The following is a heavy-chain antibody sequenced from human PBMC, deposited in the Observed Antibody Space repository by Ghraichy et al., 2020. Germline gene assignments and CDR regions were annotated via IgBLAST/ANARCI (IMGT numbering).Heavy chain of an antibody. CDR2: IRSKVYGGTK. V-gene: IGHV3-49*04. CDR3: TRVLMSGTYRIDD. CDR1: GFSFRDYA. Sequence: GGSLRLSCSASGFSFRDYAMIWVRQAPGKGLEWVGLIRSKVYGGTKEYAAFEKGRFTISRDDYISSVYLQMDCLKTGDTGCYYCTRVLMSGTYRIDDWGQGALVTVSS. J-gene: IGHJ4*02. D-gene: IGHD6-13*01.